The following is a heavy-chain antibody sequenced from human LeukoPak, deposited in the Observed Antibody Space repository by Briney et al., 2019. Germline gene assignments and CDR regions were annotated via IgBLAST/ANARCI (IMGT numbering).Heavy chain of an antibody. CDR1: GGSISDYY. Sequence: SETLSLTCTVSGGSISDYYCSWIRQPPGKGLEWVGYAHYGGNTDYNPSLKSRVTMSVDTAKNQFSLKLRSVTAADTAVYYCARRRGSGTQLWRYDGFDIWGQGTVVTVSS. J-gene: IGHJ3*02. D-gene: IGHD5-18*01. V-gene: IGHV4-59*01. CDR2: AHYGGNT. CDR3: ARRRGSGTQLWRYDGFDI.